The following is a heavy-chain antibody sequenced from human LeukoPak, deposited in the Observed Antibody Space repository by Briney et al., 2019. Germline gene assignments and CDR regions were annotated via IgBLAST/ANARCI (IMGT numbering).Heavy chain of an antibody. J-gene: IGHJ5*02. CDR1: GGSISSSSYY. V-gene: IGHV4-39*01. CDR3: ARGSKMLGYNWFDP. CDR2: IYYSGST. D-gene: IGHD1-26*01. Sequence: SETLSLTCTVSGGSISSSSYYWGWIRQPPGKGLEWIGSIYYSGSTYYNPSLKSRVTISVDTSKNQFSLKLSSVTAADTAVYYCARGSKMLGYNWFDPWGQGTLVTVSS.